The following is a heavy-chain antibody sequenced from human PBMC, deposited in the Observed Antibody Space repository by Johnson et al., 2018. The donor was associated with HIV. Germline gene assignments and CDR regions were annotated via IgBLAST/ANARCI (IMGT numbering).Heavy chain of an antibody. CDR2: ISSSGSTI. J-gene: IGHJ3*02. Sequence: VQLVESGGGLVQPGGSLRLSCAASGFTFSSYGMSWIRQAPGKGLEWVSYISSSGSTIYYADPVKGRFTISRDNAKNSLYLQMNSLRAEATAVYYCARDRGAARDAFDIWGQGTMVTVSS. D-gene: IGHD6-6*01. CDR3: ARDRGAARDAFDI. CDR1: GFTFSSYG. V-gene: IGHV3-48*04.